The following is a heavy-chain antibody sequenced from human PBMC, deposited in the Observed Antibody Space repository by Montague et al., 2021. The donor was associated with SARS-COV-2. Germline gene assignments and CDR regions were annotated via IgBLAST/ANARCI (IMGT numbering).Heavy chain of an antibody. D-gene: IGHD2-21*01. V-gene: IGHV3-30*04. CDR3: ARGFRGGYSTFDY. CDR1: GFIFSNYA. CDR2: ISYDGSNK. Sequence: SLRLSCAASGFIFSNYAMHWVRQAPGKGLEWEAVISYDGSNKYYADSVKGRFTISRDNSKNTLYLQMNSLRAEDTAVYYCARGFRGGYSTFDYWGQGTVVTVTS. J-gene: IGHJ4*02.